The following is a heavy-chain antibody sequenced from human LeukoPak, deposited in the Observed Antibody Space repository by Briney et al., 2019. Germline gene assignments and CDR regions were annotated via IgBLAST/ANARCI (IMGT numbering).Heavy chain of an antibody. J-gene: IGHJ4*02. CDR3: AKAPLNYDSIGYYFFDY. CDR1: GFTFSSYA. D-gene: IGHD3-22*01. Sequence: QPGGSLRLSCAASGFTFSSYAMSWVRQAPGKGLEWVSAISGSGGSTYYADSVKGRFTISRDNSKNTLYLQMNSLRAEDTAVYYCAKAPLNYDSIGYYFFDYWGQGTLVTVSS. V-gene: IGHV3-23*01. CDR2: ISGSGGST.